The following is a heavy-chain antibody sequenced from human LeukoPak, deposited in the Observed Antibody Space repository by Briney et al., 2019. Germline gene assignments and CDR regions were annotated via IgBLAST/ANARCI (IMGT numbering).Heavy chain of an antibody. CDR3: ARDCSGGTCHNWFDP. CDR2: INHSGST. V-gene: IGHV4-34*01. CDR1: GGSFSTYY. J-gene: IGHJ5*02. Sequence: SETLSLTCAAHGGSFSTYYWSWIRQPPGKGLEWIGEINHSGSTNYNPSLKSRVSISVDTSKNQFSLKLSSVTAADTAVYYCARDCSGGTCHNWFDPWGQGTLVTVSS. D-gene: IGHD2-15*01.